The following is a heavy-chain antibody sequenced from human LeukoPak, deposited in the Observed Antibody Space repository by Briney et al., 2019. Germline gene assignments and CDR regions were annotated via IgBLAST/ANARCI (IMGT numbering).Heavy chain of an antibody. V-gene: IGHV5-51*01. CDR3: ARPYCSGGSCYSGYFDY. D-gene: IGHD2-15*01. J-gene: IGHJ4*02. Sequence: GESLKISCKGSGYSFTSYWIGWVRQMPGKGLEWMGIIYPGDSDTRYSPSFQGQVTISADKPISTAYLQWSSLKASDTAMYYCARPYCSGGSCYSGYFDYRGQGTLVTVSS. CDR1: GYSFTSYW. CDR2: IYPGDSDT.